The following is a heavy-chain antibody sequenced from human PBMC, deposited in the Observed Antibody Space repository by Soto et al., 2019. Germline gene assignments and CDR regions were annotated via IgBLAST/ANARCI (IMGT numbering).Heavy chain of an antibody. J-gene: IGHJ6*02. CDR3: ARQIDYSNDYYGMDV. V-gene: IGHV5-51*01. CDR2: IYPGDSDT. D-gene: IGHD4-4*01. CDR1: VYSFTGYW. Sequence: GESLKISCKGSVYSFTGYWIGWVRQMPGKGLEWMGIIYPGDSDTRYSPSFQGQVTISADKSISTAYLQWSSLKASDTAMYYCARQIDYSNDYYGMDVWGQGTTVTSP.